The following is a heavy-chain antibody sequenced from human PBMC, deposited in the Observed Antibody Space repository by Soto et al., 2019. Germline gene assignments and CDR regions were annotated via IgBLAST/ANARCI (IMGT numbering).Heavy chain of an antibody. Sequence: SVKVSCKASGGTFSSYAISWVRQAPGQGLEWMGGIIPIFGTANYAQKFQGRVTITADESTSTAYMELSSLRSEDTAVYYCASGRSSSFLFDYWGQGNLVTVSS. CDR1: GGTFSSYA. J-gene: IGHJ4*02. CDR2: IIPIFGTA. V-gene: IGHV1-69*13. CDR3: ASGRSSSFLFDY. D-gene: IGHD6-6*01.